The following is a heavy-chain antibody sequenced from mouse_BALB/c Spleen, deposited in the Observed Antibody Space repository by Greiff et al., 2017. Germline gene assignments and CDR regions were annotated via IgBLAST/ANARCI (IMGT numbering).Heavy chain of an antibody. D-gene: IGHD1-1*01. CDR2: IDPANGNT. CDR1: GFNIKDTY. Sequence: EVQLVESGAELVKPGASVKLSCTASGFNIKDTYMHWVKQRPEQGLEWIGRIDPANGNTKYDPKFQGKATITADTSSNTAYLQLSSLTSEDTAVYYCARAYYYGSDWYFDVWGAGTTVTVSS. J-gene: IGHJ1*01. CDR3: ARAYYYGSDWYFDV. V-gene: IGHV14-3*02.